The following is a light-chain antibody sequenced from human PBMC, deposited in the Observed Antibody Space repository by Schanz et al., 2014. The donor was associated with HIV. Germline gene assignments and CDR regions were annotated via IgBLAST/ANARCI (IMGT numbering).Light chain of an antibody. CDR3: CSYAGSNSVI. J-gene: IGLJ2*01. Sequence: QSALTQPASVSGSPGQSITFSCTGTNNDIGSYTYVSWYQQHPDKAPKLVVYGVFDRPSGVSNRFSGSKSGNTASLTISGLQAEDEADYYCCSYAGSNSVIFGGGTKLTVL. CDR1: NNDIGSYTY. V-gene: IGLV2-14*03. CDR2: GVF.